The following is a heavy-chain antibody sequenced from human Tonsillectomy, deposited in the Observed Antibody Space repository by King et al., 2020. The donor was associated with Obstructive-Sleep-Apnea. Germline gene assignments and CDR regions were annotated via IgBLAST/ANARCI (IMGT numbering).Heavy chain of an antibody. J-gene: IGHJ4*02. D-gene: IGHD5-12*01. CDR1: GDSVSSHSAA. CDR3: ARERGYESGEATRHYFDY. V-gene: IGHV6-1*01. Sequence: VQLQQSGPGLVKPSQTLSLTCAISGDSVSSHSAAWNWIRQSPSRGLEWLGRTYDRSKWYNDYAGSVKSRITINPDTYKNQFSLQLNSVTPEDTAVYYCARERGYESGEATRHYFDYWGQGTLVTVSS. CDR2: TYDRSKWYN.